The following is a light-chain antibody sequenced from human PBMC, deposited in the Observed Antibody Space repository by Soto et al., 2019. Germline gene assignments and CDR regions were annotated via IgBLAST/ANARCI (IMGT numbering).Light chain of an antibody. CDR3: TSYAGSDIGV. J-gene: IGLJ3*02. Sequence: QSALTQPPSASGSPGQSVTISWTGTSSDVGAYNYVSWYQQYPGKAPKLMIYEVSKRPSGVPDRFSGSKSGKTASLTVSGLQPEDEADYYCTSYAGSDIGVFGGGTKLTVL. V-gene: IGLV2-8*01. CDR2: EVS. CDR1: SSDVGAYNY.